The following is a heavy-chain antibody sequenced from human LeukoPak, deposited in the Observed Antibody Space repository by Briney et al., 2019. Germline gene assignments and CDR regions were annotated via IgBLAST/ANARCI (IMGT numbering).Heavy chain of an antibody. CDR2: IYTSGCT. D-gene: IGHD3-22*01. Sequence: KSSETLSLTCTVSGGSISSYYWSWIRQPPGKGLEWIGYIYTSGCTNYNPSLKSRVTISVDTSKNQFSLKLSSVTAADTAVYYCARASGNYDSSGYYYVGYAFDIWGQGTMVTVSS. V-gene: IGHV4-4*09. J-gene: IGHJ3*02. CDR1: GGSISSYY. CDR3: ARASGNYDSSGYYYVGYAFDI.